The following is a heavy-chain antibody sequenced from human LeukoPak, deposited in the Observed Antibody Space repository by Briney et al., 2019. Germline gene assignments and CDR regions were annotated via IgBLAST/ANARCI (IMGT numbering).Heavy chain of an antibody. D-gene: IGHD4-17*01. Sequence: GGSLRLSCAASGFTFSSYSMNWVRQAPGKGLEWVSYISSSSTIYYADSVKGRFTISRDNAKNSLYLQMNSLRAEDTAVYCCARDYGDFRFDYWGQGTLVTVSS. CDR1: GFTFSSYS. J-gene: IGHJ4*02. CDR3: ARDYGDFRFDY. CDR2: ISSSSTI. V-gene: IGHV3-48*01.